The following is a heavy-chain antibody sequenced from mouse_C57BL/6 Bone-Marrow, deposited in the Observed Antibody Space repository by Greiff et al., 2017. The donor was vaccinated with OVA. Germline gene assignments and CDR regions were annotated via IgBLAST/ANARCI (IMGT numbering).Heavy chain of an antibody. D-gene: IGHD2-4*01. V-gene: IGHV1-47*01. J-gene: IGHJ2*01. Sequence: VKVVESGAELVKPGASVKMSCKASGYTFTTYPIEWMKQNHGKSLEWIGNFHPYNDDTKYNEKFKGKATLTVEKSSSTVYLELSRLTSDDSAVYYCAIIYYDYDDYFDYWGQGTTLTVSS. CDR3: AIIYYDYDDYFDY. CDR2: FHPYNDDT. CDR1: GYTFTTYP.